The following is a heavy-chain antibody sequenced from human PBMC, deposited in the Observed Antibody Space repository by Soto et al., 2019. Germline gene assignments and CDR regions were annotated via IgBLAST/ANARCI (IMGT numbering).Heavy chain of an antibody. CDR1: GVTVTSYA. CDR2: ISISSDYI. Sequence: PXGSLVLTCAASGVTVTSYAMNWVRQAPGKGLGWVSSISISSDYIYYADSMKGRVTISRDNAKNSLFLDMNSLTGEDTAVYYCPRERVYATGPLDFWGQGTLVTVSS. J-gene: IGHJ4*02. V-gene: IGHV3-21*06. D-gene: IGHD2-2*01. CDR3: PRERVYATGPLDF.